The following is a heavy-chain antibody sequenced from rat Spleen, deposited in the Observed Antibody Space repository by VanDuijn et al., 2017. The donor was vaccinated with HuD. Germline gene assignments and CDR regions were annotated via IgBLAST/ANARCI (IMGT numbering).Heavy chain of an antibody. D-gene: IGHD1-10*01. Sequence: EVQLVESGGGLVQPGRSLKLSCAASGFTFSDYAMAWVRQSPKKGLEWVATIIYDGSSTYYRDSVKGRFTISRDNAKSTLYLQMDSLRSEDTATYYCATQYNNYWYFDFWGPGTMVTVSS. CDR1: GFTFSDYA. J-gene: IGHJ1*01. CDR2: IIYDGSST. CDR3: ATQYNNYWYFDF. V-gene: IGHV5S10*01.